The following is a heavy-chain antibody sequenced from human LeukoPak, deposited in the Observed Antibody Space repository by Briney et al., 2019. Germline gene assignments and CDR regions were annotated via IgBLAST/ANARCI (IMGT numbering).Heavy chain of an antibody. CDR1: GFTFSRYW. J-gene: IGHJ4*02. CDR2: IRQDGSEK. Sequence: GGSLRLSCAASGFTFSRYWMSWVRQAPGKGLEWVANIRQDGSEKYYIDSVKGRFTISRDNAQNLLYLQMNSLRAEDTAVYYCARDRAWNYFDYWGQGTLVTVSS. D-gene: IGHD3-3*01. V-gene: IGHV3-7*01. CDR3: ARDRAWNYFDY.